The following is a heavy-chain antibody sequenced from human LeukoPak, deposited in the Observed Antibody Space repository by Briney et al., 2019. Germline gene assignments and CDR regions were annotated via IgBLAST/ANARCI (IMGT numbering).Heavy chain of an antibody. CDR2: INKDGGEK. CDR1: GFTFSSYW. D-gene: IGHD3-22*01. V-gene: IGHV3-7*01. Sequence: GGSLRLSCAASGFTFSSYWMSWVRQAPGKGLEWVANINKDGGEKYYVDSVKGRFTISRDNAKNSLYLQMNSLRAEDTAVYYCARDRAYYYDSSGTDGYYYYGMDVWGQGTTVTVSS. CDR3: ARDRAYYYDSSGTDGYYYYGMDV. J-gene: IGHJ6*02.